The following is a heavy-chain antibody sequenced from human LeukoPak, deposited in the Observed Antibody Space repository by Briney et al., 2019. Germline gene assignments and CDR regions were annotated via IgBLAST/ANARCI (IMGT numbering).Heavy chain of an antibody. Sequence: SQTLSLTCTVSGASISTFYWSWTRHPPGKGLEWIGYIYYSGSTNYNPSHKSRVAMSIDTSKNQFSLRLSSVTAADTAVYYCARLADYYESTIFFKYWGQGNLVTVSS. CDR2: IYYSGST. D-gene: IGHD3-22*01. J-gene: IGHJ4*02. V-gene: IGHV4-59*08. CDR3: ARLADYYESTIFFKY. CDR1: GASISTFY.